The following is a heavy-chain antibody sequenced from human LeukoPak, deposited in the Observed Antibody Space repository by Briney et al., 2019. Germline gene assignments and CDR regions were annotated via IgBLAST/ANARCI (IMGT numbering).Heavy chain of an antibody. Sequence: ASVKVSCKASGYTFTSYDINWVRQAPGKGLEWMGGFDPEDGETIYAQKFQGRVTMTEDTSTDTAYMELSSLRSEDTAVYYCATTYSSGWTGIFDYWGQGTLVTVSS. J-gene: IGHJ4*02. CDR1: GYTFTSYD. D-gene: IGHD6-19*01. V-gene: IGHV1-24*01. CDR2: FDPEDGET. CDR3: ATTYSSGWTGIFDY.